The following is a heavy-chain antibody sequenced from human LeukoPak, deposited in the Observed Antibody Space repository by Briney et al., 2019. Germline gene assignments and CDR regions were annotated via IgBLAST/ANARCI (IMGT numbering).Heavy chain of an antibody. CDR3: ARALYSSSWS. V-gene: IGHV4-61*01. CDR1: GGSVSSGSYY. CDR2: TYYSGST. J-gene: IGHJ4*02. D-gene: IGHD6-13*01. Sequence: SETLSLTCTVSGGSVSSGSYYWSWIRQPPGKGLEWIGYTYYSGSTNYNPSLKSRVTISVDTSKNQFSLKLSSVTAADTAVYYCARALYSSSWSWGQGTLVTVSS.